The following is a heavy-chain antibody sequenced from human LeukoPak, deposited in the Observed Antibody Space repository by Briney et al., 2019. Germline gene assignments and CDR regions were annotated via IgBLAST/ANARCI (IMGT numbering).Heavy chain of an antibody. Sequence: SGTLSLTCVVPGGSISSNNWWSWVRQPPGKGLEWIGEIHHSGSSNYNPSLKSRVTMSVDKSKRQFSLILNSVTAADTAVYYCARVGSYYYDTGGYDAFEIWGQGTMVTVSS. CDR2: IHHSGSS. D-gene: IGHD3-22*01. V-gene: IGHV4-4*02. J-gene: IGHJ3*02. CDR3: ARVGSYYYDTGGYDAFEI. CDR1: GGSISSNNW.